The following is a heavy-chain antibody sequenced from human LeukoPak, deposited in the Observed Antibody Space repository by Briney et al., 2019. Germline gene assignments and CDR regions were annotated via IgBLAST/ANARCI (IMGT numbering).Heavy chain of an antibody. Sequence: SETPSLTCTVSGGSISSSSYYWGWIRQPPGMGLEWIGSTYYSGSTYYNPSLKSRVTISVDTSKNQFSLKLRSVTAADTAVYYCARAPFGVVIMDNWFDPWGQGTLVTVSS. V-gene: IGHV4-39*07. CDR2: TYYSGST. CDR1: GGSISSSSYY. J-gene: IGHJ5*02. CDR3: ARAPFGVVIMDNWFDP. D-gene: IGHD3-3*01.